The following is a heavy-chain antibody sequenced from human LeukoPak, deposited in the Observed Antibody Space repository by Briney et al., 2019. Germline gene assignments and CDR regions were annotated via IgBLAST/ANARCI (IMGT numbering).Heavy chain of an antibody. CDR1: GFIFRNYA. Sequence: PGASLRLSCAASGFIFRNYAMSWVRQAPGKGLEWVSAITGSGDTTYYADSVKGRCTISRDNSKNTLYLQMNSLRADDTAFYYCAKSIEHRCFDYWGQGTLVTVSS. CDR3: AKSIEHRCFDY. V-gene: IGHV3-23*01. J-gene: IGHJ4*02. D-gene: IGHD2-15*01. CDR2: ITGSGDTT.